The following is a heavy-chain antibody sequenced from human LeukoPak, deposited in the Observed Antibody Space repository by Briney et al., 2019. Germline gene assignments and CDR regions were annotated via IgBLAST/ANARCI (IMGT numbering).Heavy chain of an antibody. CDR1: GGSISTANYY. J-gene: IGHJ5*02. CDR3: AAGGNFVAAGYNWFDP. V-gene: IGHV4-39*07. CDR2: IFYSGST. D-gene: IGHD6-25*01. Sequence: SETLSLTCTVSGGSISTANYYWGWVRQPPGKGLEWIGNIFYSGSTYYSPPLKSRLTISLDTSRNQFSLRLTSVTAADTAVYYCAAGGNFVAAGYNWFDPWGQGTLVTVSS.